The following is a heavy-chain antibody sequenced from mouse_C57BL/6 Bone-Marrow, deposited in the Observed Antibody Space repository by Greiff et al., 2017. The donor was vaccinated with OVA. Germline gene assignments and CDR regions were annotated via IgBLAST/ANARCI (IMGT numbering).Heavy chain of an antibody. CDR1: GYAFSSYW. V-gene: IGHV1-80*01. CDR2: IYPGDGDT. J-gene: IGHJ2*01. Sequence: QVQLQQSGAELVKPGASVKISCKASGYAFSSYWMNWVKQRPGKGLEWIGQIYPGDGDTNYNGKFKGKATLTADKSSSTAYMQLSSLTSEDSAVYFCARYNSNYPYYFDYWGQGTTLTVSS. D-gene: IGHD2-5*01. CDR3: ARYNSNYPYYFDY.